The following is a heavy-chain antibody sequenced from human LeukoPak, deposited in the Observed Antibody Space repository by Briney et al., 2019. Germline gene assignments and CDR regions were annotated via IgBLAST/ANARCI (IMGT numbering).Heavy chain of an antibody. CDR1: GGSSSSYY. V-gene: IGHV4-4*07. J-gene: IGHJ3*01. Sequence: PSETLSLTCTVSGGSSSSYYWSWIRQPAGKGLEWIGRIYISGSTNYNPSLKSRVTMSVDTSKNQFSLKLSSVTAADTAVYYCVGEKSFFGEAVWSQGTMVTVSS. D-gene: IGHD3-10*01. CDR2: IYISGST. CDR3: VGEKSFFGEAV.